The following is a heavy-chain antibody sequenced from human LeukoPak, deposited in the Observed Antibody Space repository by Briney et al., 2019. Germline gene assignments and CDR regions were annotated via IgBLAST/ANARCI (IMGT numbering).Heavy chain of an antibody. CDR3: ARDLTPDCSNGVCFDAFDI. Sequence: GGSLRLSCAASGFTFSSYSMNWVRQAPGKGLEWVANIKRDGSVEHYMDSVKGRFTISRDNAKNSLYLQVDNLRAEDTAVYYCARDLTPDCSNGVCFDAFDIWGQGTVVTVSS. J-gene: IGHJ3*02. CDR1: GFTFSSYS. V-gene: IGHV3-7*01. D-gene: IGHD2-8*01. CDR2: IKRDGSVE.